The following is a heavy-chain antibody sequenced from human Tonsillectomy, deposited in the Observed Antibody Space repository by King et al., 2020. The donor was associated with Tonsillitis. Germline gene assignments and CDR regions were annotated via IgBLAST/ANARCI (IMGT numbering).Heavy chain of an antibody. J-gene: IGHJ4*02. CDR1: GFTFSSYE. CDR3: ARDDPSTGSRRDY. D-gene: IGHD2-8*02. CDR2: ISSSGSTI. Sequence: VQLVESGGGLVQPEGSLRLSCTASGFTFSSYEMNWVRQAPGKGLEWLSYISSSGSTIYYADSVQGRFSISRDNTKNSLYLQMNSLRAEDTALYYCARDDPSTGSRRDYWGQGTLVTVSS. V-gene: IGHV3-48*03.